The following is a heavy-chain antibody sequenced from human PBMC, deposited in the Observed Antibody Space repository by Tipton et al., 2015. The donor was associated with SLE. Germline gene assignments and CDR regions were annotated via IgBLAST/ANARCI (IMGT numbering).Heavy chain of an antibody. CDR2: IYTSGST. Sequence: TLSLTCTVSSLSSSSYYWAWIRQPPGKGLEWIGYIYTSGSTSYNPSLKSRVTMSVDTSKSQFSLKVTSVTAADTAVYYCAKAQNVVIVAAPLDYWGQGTLVTVSS. J-gene: IGHJ4*02. CDR1: SLSSSSYY. CDR3: AKAQNVVIVAAPLDY. V-gene: IGHV4-4*08. D-gene: IGHD2-15*01.